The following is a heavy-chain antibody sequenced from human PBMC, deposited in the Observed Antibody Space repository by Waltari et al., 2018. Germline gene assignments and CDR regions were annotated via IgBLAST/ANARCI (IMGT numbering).Heavy chain of an antibody. CDR2: ISTEGRNK. J-gene: IGHJ4*02. CDR3: VKDRFTKWSFDY. V-gene: IGHV3-30*18. CDR1: GYTFTNYG. Sequence: QVEESGGGVVQPGGSLRLSCVASGYTFTNYGTHWGRQAPGKGLGWRGVISTEGRNKYYEDTVKGRFTVSRDNSKNTVYLQMNSVRAEDTAVYYCVKDRFTKWSFDYWSQRTLVTVS. D-gene: IGHD2-15*01.